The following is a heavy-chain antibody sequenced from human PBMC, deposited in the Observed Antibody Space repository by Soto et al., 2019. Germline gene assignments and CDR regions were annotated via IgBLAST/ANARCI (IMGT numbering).Heavy chain of an antibody. J-gene: IGHJ6*03. D-gene: IGHD5-12*01. CDR3: ARGFWAITGYYYMDV. Sequence: PSETLSLTCAVYGGSFSGYYWSWIRQPPGKGLEWIGEINHSGSTNYNPSLKSRVTISVDTSKSQFSLKLSSVTAADTAVYYCARGFWAITGYYYMDVWGKGTTVTVSS. CDR2: INHSGST. V-gene: IGHV4-34*01. CDR1: GGSFSGYY.